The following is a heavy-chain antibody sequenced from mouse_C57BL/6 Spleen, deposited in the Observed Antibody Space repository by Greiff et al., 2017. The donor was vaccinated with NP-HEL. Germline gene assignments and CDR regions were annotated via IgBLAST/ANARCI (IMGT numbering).Heavy chain of an antibody. J-gene: IGHJ2*01. CDR2: INPYNGGT. CDR1: GYTFTDYY. V-gene: IGHV1-19*01. D-gene: IGHD4-1*02. CDR3: ARVNWDYFDY. Sequence: EVQLQQSGPVLVKPGASVKMSCKASGYTFTDYYMNWVKQSHGKSLEWIGVINPYNGGTSYNQKFKGKATLTVDKSSSTAYMELNSLTSEDSAVYYCARVNWDYFDYGGQGPTLTAPS.